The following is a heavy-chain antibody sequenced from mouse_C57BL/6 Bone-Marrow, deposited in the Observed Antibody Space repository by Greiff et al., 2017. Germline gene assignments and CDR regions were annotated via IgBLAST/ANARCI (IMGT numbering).Heavy chain of an antibody. CDR2: IYPGGGYT. Sequence: VQLQQSGAELVRPGASVKMSCKASGYTFTNYWIGWVKQRPGHGLEWIGDIYPGGGYTNYNEKFKGKATLTADKSSSTAYMQFSSLTSEDSAIYYCARGNYYGSSYKCFDVWGTGTTVTVSA. J-gene: IGHJ1*03. D-gene: IGHD1-1*01. CDR1: GYTFTNYW. CDR3: ARGNYYGSSYKCFDV. V-gene: IGHV1-63*01.